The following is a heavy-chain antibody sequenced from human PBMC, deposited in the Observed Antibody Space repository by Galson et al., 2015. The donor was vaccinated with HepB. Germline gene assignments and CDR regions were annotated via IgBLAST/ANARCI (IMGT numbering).Heavy chain of an antibody. CDR1: GGTFSSYA. Sequence: SVKVSCKASGGTFSSYAISWVRQAPGQGLEWMGGIIPIFGTANYAQKFQGRVTITADESTSTAYMELSGLRSVDTAVYYCARVLVDGEGYCSGIDYWGQGTLVTVSS. D-gene: IGHD2-15*01. CDR2: IIPIFGTA. V-gene: IGHV1-69*13. J-gene: IGHJ4*02. CDR3: ARVLVDGEGYCSGIDY.